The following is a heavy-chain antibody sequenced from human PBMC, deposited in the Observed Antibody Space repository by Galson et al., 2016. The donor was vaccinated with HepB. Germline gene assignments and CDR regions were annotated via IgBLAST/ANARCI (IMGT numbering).Heavy chain of an antibody. Sequence: SLRLSCAASGFTFRSYWMTWVRQAPGKGLEWVAHLHPNGGDESYVDSVKGRFIISRDNAESLLYLQMNSLRAEDTAVYYCARDGGYFKFDHWGQGILVTVSS. V-gene: IGHV3-7*01. CDR2: LHPNGGDE. D-gene: IGHD5-12*01. CDR3: ARDGGYFKFDH. CDR1: GFTFRSYW. J-gene: IGHJ4*02.